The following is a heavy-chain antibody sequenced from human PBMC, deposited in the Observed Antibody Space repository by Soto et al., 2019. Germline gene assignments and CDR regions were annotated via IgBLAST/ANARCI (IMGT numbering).Heavy chain of an antibody. CDR1: GYIFTNYY. D-gene: IGHD6-13*01. CDR2: INPLPTSGST. V-gene: IGHV1-46*01. CDR3: ARDLAAAAY. J-gene: IGHJ4*02. Sequence: QVQLVQSGAEVKKPGASVKVSCKASGYIFTNYYIHWVRQAPGQGLEWMAIINPLPTSGSTNYAQKFLGRVTVIRDTSTSTVYLELSSLRSDDTAVYYCARDLAAAAYWGQGTLVTVSS.